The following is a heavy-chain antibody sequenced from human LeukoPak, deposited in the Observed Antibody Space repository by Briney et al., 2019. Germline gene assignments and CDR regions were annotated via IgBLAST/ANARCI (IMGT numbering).Heavy chain of an antibody. CDR1: GFTFSSYG. CDR3: ARDGMIVVARGYFDY. J-gene: IGHJ4*02. CDR2: IWYDGSNK. Sequence: GGSLRLSCAASGFTFSSYGMHWVRQAPGKGLEWVAVIWYDGSNKYYADSVKGRLTISRDNSKNTLYLQMNSLRAEDTAVYYCARDGMIVVARGYFDYWGQGTLVTVSS. D-gene: IGHD3-22*01. V-gene: IGHV3-33*01.